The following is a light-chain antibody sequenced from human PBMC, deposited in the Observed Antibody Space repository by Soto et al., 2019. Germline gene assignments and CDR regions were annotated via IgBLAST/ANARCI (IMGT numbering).Light chain of an antibody. CDR3: QQDYSNLAT. Sequence: QMTESRSPLSASVGDIVTITCRASQAIRVDLAWYQQKPGRAPDLLIYAASTLQNGVPSRFTGSGSGTEFTLTITGLQLEDFATYYCQQDYSNLATFGQGTRLEIK. CDR1: QAIRVD. V-gene: IGKV1-17*01. CDR2: AAS. J-gene: IGKJ5*01.